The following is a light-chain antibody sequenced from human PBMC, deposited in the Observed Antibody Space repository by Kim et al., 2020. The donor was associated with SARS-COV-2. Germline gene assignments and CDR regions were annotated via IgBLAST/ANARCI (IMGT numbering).Light chain of an antibody. CDR2: GTS. CDR3: QQYNNYSRT. V-gene: IGKV3-20*01. Sequence: EIVLTQSPGTLSLSPGERVTLSCRASQSIISSYLAWYQQKPGQAPRLLIFGTSSRATGIPDRFSGSGSGTEFTLTISSLQPDDFATYYCQQYNNYSRTFGQGTKVDIK. CDR1: QSIISSY. J-gene: IGKJ1*01.